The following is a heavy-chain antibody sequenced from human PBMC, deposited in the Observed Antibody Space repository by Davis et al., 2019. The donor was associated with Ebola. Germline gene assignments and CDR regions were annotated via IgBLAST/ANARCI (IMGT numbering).Heavy chain of an antibody. CDR2: INQDGSEE. CDR1: GFRFDDHW. Sequence: GGSLRLSCVASGFRFDDHWMNWVRQAPGKGLEWVANINQDGSEENYVDSVRGRFTISRDNTQNTLYLQMNSLRVDDTAVYYCARDQQLFFWGQGTLVTVSS. V-gene: IGHV3-7*03. CDR3: ARDQQLFF. D-gene: IGHD1-1*01. J-gene: IGHJ1*01.